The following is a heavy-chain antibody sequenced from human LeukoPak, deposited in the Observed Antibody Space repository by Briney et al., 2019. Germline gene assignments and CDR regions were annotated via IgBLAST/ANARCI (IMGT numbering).Heavy chain of an antibody. CDR1: GLTISMYW. J-gene: IGHJ4*02. CDR2: IKQDGSEK. Sequence: PGGSLRLSCEVSGLTISMYWLTWVRQAPGKGLEWVANIKQDGSEKNYVDSVKGRFTISRDNTKNSLYLQTNSLRDEDTAVYHCVSRRSSITACYVASLNCFDYWGQGTRVTVSS. V-gene: IGHV3-7*03. D-gene: IGHD2-2*01. CDR3: VSRRSSITACYVASLNCFDY.